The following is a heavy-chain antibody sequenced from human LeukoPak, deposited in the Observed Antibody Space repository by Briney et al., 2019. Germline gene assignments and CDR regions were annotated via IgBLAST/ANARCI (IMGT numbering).Heavy chain of an antibody. Sequence: SETLSLTCTVSGGSISSYYWSWIRQPAGKGLEWIGRIYTSGSTNYNPSLKSRVTISVDTSKNQFSLNLTSVTAADTAVYYCAREKIGYYDGSGRGWFDPWGQGTLVTVSS. CDR2: IYTSGST. CDR3: AREKIGYYDGSGRGWFDP. V-gene: IGHV4-4*07. D-gene: IGHD3-22*01. CDR1: GGSISSYY. J-gene: IGHJ5*02.